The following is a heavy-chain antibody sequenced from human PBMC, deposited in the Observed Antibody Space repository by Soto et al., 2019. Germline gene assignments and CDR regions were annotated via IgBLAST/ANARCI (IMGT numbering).Heavy chain of an antibody. Sequence: PGGSLRLSCAASGFTFSSYGMSWVRQAPGKGLEWVSTILVGGSTHYPDSVKGRFTISRDNSKNTVFLQMNSLTPGDTAVYYCAKATSTCVGAFDNCGQGTVVTVSS. J-gene: IGHJ4*01. V-gene: IGHV3-23*01. CDR2: ILVGGST. CDR1: GFTFSSYG. CDR3: AKATSTCVGAFDN. D-gene: IGHD1-1*01.